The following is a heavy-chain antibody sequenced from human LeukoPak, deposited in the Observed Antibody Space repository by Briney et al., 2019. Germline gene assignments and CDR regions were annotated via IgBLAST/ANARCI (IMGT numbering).Heavy chain of an antibody. Sequence: ASVKVSCKASGGTFSSYAISWVRQAPGQGLEWMGGIIPIFGTASYAQKFQGRVTMTRDTSTSTVYMELSSLRSEDTAVYYCARVTGDTEGWFDPWGQGTLVTVSS. V-gene: IGHV1-69*05. CDR2: IIPIFGTA. CDR1: GGTFSSYA. CDR3: ARVTGDTEGWFDP. D-gene: IGHD5-18*01. J-gene: IGHJ5*02.